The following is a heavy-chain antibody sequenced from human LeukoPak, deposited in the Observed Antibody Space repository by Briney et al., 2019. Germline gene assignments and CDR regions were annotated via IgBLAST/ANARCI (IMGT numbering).Heavy chain of an antibody. CDR3: ARGIVGAIYFDY. CDR1: GGSISSYY. V-gene: IGHV4-34*01. CDR2: INHSGST. J-gene: IGHJ4*02. Sequence: PSETLSLTCTVSGGSISSYYWSWIRQPPGKGLEWIGEINHSGSTNYNPSLKSRVTISVDTSKNQFSLKLSSVTAADTAVYYCARGIVGAIYFDYWGQGTLVTVSS. D-gene: IGHD1-26*01.